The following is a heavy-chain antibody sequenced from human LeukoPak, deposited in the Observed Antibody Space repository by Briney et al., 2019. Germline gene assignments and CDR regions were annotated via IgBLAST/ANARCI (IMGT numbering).Heavy chain of an antibody. Sequence: SETLSLTCAVSGGSISSGGYSWSWIRQPPGKGLEWIGYIYHSGSTYYNPSLKSRVTISVDRSKNQFSLKLSSVTAADTAMYYCARVDIVATIIDYWGQGTLVTVSS. V-gene: IGHV4-30-2*01. CDR2: IYHSGST. CDR3: ARVDIVATIIDY. J-gene: IGHJ4*02. D-gene: IGHD5-12*01. CDR1: GGSISSGGYS.